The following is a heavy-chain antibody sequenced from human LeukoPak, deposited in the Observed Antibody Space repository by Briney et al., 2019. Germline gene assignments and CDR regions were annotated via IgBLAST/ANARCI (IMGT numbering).Heavy chain of an antibody. CDR2: ISWDGAS. CDR3: ARDLSATWFSLAF. V-gene: IGHV3-20*04. J-gene: IGHJ4*02. Sequence: PGGSLRLSCATSGLSIADYGMSWVRHVPGKRLEWVAGISWDGASGYSDSVKGRFTISRDNAKTSLYLKMIGLRGEDTAIYFCARDLSATWFSLAFWGQGALVTVSS. D-gene: IGHD3-10*01. CDR1: GLSIADYG.